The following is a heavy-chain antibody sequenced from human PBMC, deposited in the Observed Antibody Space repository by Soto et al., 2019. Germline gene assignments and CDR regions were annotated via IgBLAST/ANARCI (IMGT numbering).Heavy chain of an antibody. Sequence: LKISCKGSGYSFTSYWISWVRQMPGKGLEWMGRIDPSDSYTNYSPSFQGHVTISADKSISTAYLQWSSLKASDTAMYYCARPYDILTGNAYYYGMDVWGQGTTVTVSS. CDR3: ARPYDILTGNAYYYGMDV. V-gene: IGHV5-10-1*01. J-gene: IGHJ6*02. D-gene: IGHD3-9*01. CDR1: GYSFTSYW. CDR2: IDPSDSYT.